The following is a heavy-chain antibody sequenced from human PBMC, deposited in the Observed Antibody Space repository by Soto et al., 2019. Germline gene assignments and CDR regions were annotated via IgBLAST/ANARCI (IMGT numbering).Heavy chain of an antibody. D-gene: IGHD6-13*01. Sequence: GGSLRLSCAASGFTFSSYEMNWVRQAPGKGLEWVSYISSSSSTIYYADSVRGRFTISRDNAKNSLYLQMNSLRAEDTAVYYCARDKRDSDYSSLRVRFYYYNGMDVWGQGTTVTVSS. CDR2: ISSSSSTI. V-gene: IGHV3-48*03. J-gene: IGHJ6*02. CDR1: GFTFSSYE. CDR3: ARDKRDSDYSSLRVRFYYYNGMDV.